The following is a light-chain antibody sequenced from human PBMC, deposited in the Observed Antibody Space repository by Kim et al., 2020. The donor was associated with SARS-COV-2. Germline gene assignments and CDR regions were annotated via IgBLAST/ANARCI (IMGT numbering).Light chain of an antibody. CDR3: HSRDSSGNPVV. Sequence: SSELTQDPAVSVALGQTVRITCQGDSLRSYYASWYQQKPGQAPVLVIYGKNNRPSGIPDRFSGSSSGNTASLTITGAQAEDEADYYCHSRDSSGNPVVFGVGTQLPFL. CDR2: GKN. CDR1: SLRSYY. V-gene: IGLV3-19*01. J-gene: IGLJ2*01.